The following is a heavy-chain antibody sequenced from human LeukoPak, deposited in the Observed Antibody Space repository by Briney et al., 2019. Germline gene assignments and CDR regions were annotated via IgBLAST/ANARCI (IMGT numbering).Heavy chain of an antibody. J-gene: IGHJ4*02. D-gene: IGHD2-2*01. V-gene: IGHV1-18*01. Sequence: ASVNVSCKASGYTFTSYGISWVRQAPGQGLEWMGWISAYNGNTNYAQKLQGRVTMTTDTSTSTAYMELRSLRSDDTAVYYCARDGSRTRNKWPGNYWGQGTLVTVSS. CDR3: ARDGSRTRNKWPGNY. CDR1: GYTFTSYG. CDR2: ISAYNGNT.